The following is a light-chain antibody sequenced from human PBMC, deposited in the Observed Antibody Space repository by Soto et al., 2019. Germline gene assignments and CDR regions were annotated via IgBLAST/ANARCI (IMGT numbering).Light chain of an antibody. CDR3: LLSYSGPRV. V-gene: IGLV7-46*01. J-gene: IGLJ7*01. CDR2: NTN. CDR1: TGAVTSEHY. Sequence: QAVVTQEPSLTVSPGGTVSLTCGSSTGAVTSEHYAYWFQQKPGQAPRTLIYNTNNKQSWTPARFSGSLLGGKAALTFSGAQPEDEAEYYCLLSYSGPRVFGGGTQLTVL.